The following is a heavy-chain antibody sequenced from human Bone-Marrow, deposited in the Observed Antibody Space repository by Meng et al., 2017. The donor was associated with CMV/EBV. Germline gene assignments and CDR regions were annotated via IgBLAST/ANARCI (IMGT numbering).Heavy chain of an antibody. CDR3: ARARTPYDL. CDR2: INAGNGNT. Sequence: KFSCKSSGYTFTSYAMHWVRQAPDQRLEWMGWINAGNGNTKYAQRFQGRVTMTRDTSTSTAYMELSGLRSDDTAVYYCARARTPYDLWGRGTLVTVSS. V-gene: IGHV1-3*01. CDR1: GYTFTSYA. J-gene: IGHJ2*01.